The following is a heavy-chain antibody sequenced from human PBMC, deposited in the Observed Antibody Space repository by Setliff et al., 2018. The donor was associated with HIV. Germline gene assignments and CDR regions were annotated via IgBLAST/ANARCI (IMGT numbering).Heavy chain of an antibody. CDR1: GYTFTGYY. Sequence: ASMKVSCKASGYTFTGYYMHWVRQAPGQGLEWMGWINPNSGGTNYAQKFQGWVTMTRDTSISTAYMELSRLRSDDTAVYYCARESFGSYYGSGSYNSPSPYYYYGMDVWGQGTTVTVSS. CDR3: ARESFGSYYGSGSYNSPSPYYYYGMDV. V-gene: IGHV1-2*04. J-gene: IGHJ6*02. CDR2: INPNSGGT. D-gene: IGHD3-10*01.